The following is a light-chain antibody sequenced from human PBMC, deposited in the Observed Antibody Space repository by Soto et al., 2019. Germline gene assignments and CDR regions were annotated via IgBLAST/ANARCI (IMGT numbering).Light chain of an antibody. CDR1: QSVSSN. J-gene: IGKJ1*01. Sequence: EILMTQSPVTLSVSPGEGASLSCSASQSVSSNLAWYQQKPGQAPSLLIYGAFTRATGIPARFSDTGSGTEFTLTISSLQSEDFALYYCQQYNDWPLTFGQGTKVV. CDR3: QQYNDWPLT. CDR2: GAF. V-gene: IGKV3-15*01.